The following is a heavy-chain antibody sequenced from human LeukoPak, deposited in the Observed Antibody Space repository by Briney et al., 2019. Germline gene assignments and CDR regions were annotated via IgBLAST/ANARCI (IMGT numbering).Heavy chain of an antibody. D-gene: IGHD4-17*01. CDR2: ISAYNGNT. CDR3: ARENTVTTTIHY. J-gene: IGHJ4*02. CDR1: GYTFTSYG. V-gene: IGHV1-18*01. Sequence: ASVKLSCKASGYTFTSYGISWVRQAPGPGLEWMGWISAYNGNTNYAQKLQGRVTMTTDTSTSTAYMELRSLRSDDTAVYYCARENTVTTTIHYWGQGTLVTVSS.